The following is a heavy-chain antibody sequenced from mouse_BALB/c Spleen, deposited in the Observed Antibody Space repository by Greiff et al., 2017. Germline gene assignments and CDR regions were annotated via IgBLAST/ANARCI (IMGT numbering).Heavy chain of an antibody. CDR1: GYAFSSSW. V-gene: IGHV1-82*01. CDR2: IYPGDGDT. D-gene: IGHD1-2*01. J-gene: IGHJ3*01. CDR3: ARSGITTATWFAY. Sequence: QDQLQQSGPELVKPGASVKISCKASGYAFSSSWMNWVKQRPGQGLEWIGRIYPGDGDTNYNGKFKGKATLTADKSSSTAYMQLSSLTSVDSAVYFCARSGITTATWFAYWGQGTLVTVSA.